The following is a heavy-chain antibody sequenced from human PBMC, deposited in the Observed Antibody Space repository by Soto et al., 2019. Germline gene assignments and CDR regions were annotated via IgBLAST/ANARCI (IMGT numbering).Heavy chain of an antibody. CDR1: GGSISSYY. CDR3: ASYYYDGVNTNWFDP. V-gene: IGHV4-59*08. CDR2: IYYSGST. Sequence: SETLSLTCTVSGGSISSYYWSWIRQPPGKGLEWIGYIYYSGSTNYNPSLKSRVTISVDTSKNQFSLKLSSVTAADTAVYYCASYYYDGVNTNWFDPWGQGTLVTVSS. D-gene: IGHD3-22*01. J-gene: IGHJ5*02.